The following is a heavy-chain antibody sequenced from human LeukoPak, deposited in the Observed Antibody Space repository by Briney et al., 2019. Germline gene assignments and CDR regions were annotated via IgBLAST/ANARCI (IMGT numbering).Heavy chain of an antibody. CDR2: INESGNT. CDR1: GESFSDYY. CDR3: AKGVSR. V-gene: IGHV4-34*01. Sequence: PSETLSLTCAVYGESFSDYYWSWFRQPPGKGLEWIGEINESGNTNYNPSLKSRVTILVDRSKTQFYLKMNSVTAADTATYYCAKGVSRWGRGTLVTVSS. J-gene: IGHJ4*02.